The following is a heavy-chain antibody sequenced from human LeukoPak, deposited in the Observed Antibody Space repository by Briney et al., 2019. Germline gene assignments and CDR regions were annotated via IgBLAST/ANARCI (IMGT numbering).Heavy chain of an antibody. CDR2: ISYDGDKQ. V-gene: IGHV3-30-3*01. Sequence: QPGGSLRLSCAASGFTFISYWMSWVRQAPGKGLEWLGLISYDGDKQIYPASVKGRFSFSRDNSNNTLYLQMNNLRPEDTALYYCARESHEGATRAYNWFDPWGQGTLVSVSS. D-gene: IGHD1-26*01. CDR3: ARESHEGATRAYNWFDP. J-gene: IGHJ5*02. CDR1: GFTFISYW.